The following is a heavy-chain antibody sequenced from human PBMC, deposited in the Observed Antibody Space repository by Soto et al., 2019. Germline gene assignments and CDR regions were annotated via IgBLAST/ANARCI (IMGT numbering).Heavy chain of an antibody. CDR2: ISAYNGNT. CDR1: GYTFTSYG. D-gene: IGHD3-16*02. Sequence: GASVKVSCKASGYTFTSYGISWVRQAPGQGLEWMGWISAYNGNTNYAQKLQGRVTMTTDTSTSTAYMELRSLRSDDTAVYYCARYAYDYIWGSYRSAYYYYMDVWGKGTTVTVSS. J-gene: IGHJ6*03. V-gene: IGHV1-18*01. CDR3: ARYAYDYIWGSYRSAYYYYMDV.